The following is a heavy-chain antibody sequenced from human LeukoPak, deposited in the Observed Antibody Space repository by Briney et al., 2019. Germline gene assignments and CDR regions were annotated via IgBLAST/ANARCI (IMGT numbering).Heavy chain of an antibody. CDR1: EFTFSNAW. J-gene: IGHJ4*02. Sequence: NTGGSLRLSCAASEFTFSNAWMNWVRQGPGKGLEWVGRIKSKTDGRTTDYAAPVEGRFTISRDDSKNTVYLQMNSLKTEDTAVYYCTSQYFDYWGQGTLVAVSS. CDR3: TSQYFDY. V-gene: IGHV3-15*01. CDR2: IKSKTDGRTT.